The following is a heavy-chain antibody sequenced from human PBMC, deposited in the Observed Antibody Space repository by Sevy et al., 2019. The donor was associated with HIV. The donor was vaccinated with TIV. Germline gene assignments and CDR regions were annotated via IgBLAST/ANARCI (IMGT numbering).Heavy chain of an antibody. Sequence: SETLSLTCTVSGGSITSYSWSWIRQPAGKGLEWLGRIYSNGNSNYNPSLKSRVTMSVETSKNQLSLKLTSVNAADTAVYFCAREGGASSAWFENWFGPWGQGTLVTVSS. J-gene: IGHJ5*02. CDR1: GGSITSYS. CDR2: IYSNGNS. CDR3: AREGGASSAWFENWFGP. D-gene: IGHD6-19*01. V-gene: IGHV4-4*07.